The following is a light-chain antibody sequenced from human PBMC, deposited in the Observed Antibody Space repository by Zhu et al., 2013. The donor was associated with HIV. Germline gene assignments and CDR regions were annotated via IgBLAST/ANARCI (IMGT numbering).Light chain of an antibody. CDR3: HHVNDNPA. V-gene: IGKV1-9*01. Sequence: DIQLTQSPSFLSASVGDRVTITCRASQDIGKYLAWYQQRPGKAPNLLVYAASTTQSGVPSRFGGRGSGTEFTLTIANLQPEDFATYYCHHVNDNPAFGPGTKVDFK. J-gene: IGKJ3*01. CDR2: AAS. CDR1: QDIGKY.